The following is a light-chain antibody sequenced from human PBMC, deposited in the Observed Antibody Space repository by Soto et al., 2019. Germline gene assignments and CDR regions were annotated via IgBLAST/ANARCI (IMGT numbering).Light chain of an antibody. V-gene: IGKV3-15*01. J-gene: IGKJ1*01. CDR3: LQYDDWHRT. CDR2: GAS. CDR1: QSVSNN. Sequence: EIVMTQSPAILSVSPGDRATLSCSAGQSVSNNLAWYQQKPGQTPRLVIYGASNRATGVPARFSGSGSGTDFTLTISSLQSEDFAVYYCLQYDDWHRTFGQGTKVDIK.